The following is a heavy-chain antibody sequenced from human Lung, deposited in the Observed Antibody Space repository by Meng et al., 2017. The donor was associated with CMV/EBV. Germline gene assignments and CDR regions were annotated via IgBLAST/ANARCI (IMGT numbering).Heavy chain of an antibody. V-gene: IGHV3-23*01. CDR2: ITASGGST. J-gene: IGHJ4*02. D-gene: IGHD6-13*01. Sequence: GGSLRLSCAASEFTFSNYAMSWVRQAPGRGLEWVSAITASGGSTYYTDSVKGRFTVSRDNSKNTLYLQMNNLRAEDTAVFYCAKAFSASWYREYYDYWGQGALVTGSS. CDR3: AKAFSASWYREYYDY. CDR1: EFTFSNYA.